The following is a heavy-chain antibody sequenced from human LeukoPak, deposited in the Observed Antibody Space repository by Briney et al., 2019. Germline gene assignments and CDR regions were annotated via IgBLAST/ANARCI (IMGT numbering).Heavy chain of an antibody. CDR1: GFTFSSYV. J-gene: IGHJ4*02. Sequence: PGGSLRLSCVASGFTFSSYVMHWVRQAPGKGLEWVALIWYDGSDTYYADSVKGRFTISRDNSKNTLYLQMNSLRAEDMAVYYCAKQMATIPFDYWGQGTLVTVSS. CDR3: AKQMATIPFDY. D-gene: IGHD5-24*01. V-gene: IGHV3-33*06. CDR2: IWYDGSDT.